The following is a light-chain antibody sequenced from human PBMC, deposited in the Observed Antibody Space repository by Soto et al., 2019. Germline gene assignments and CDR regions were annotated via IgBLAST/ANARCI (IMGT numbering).Light chain of an antibody. Sequence: EIVMTQSPATLSVSPGERATLSCRASQSVSSKLAWYQQKPGQSPRLLIYGASTRATGIPARFSGSRSGTEFTLTISRLQSEDFAVYYCQQYNSWPLFFGGGTKVELK. V-gene: IGKV3-15*01. CDR3: QQYNSWPLF. CDR2: GAS. CDR1: QSVSSK. J-gene: IGKJ4*01.